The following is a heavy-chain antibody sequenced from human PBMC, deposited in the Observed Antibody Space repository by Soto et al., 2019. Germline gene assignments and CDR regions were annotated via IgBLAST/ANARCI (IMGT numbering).Heavy chain of an antibody. D-gene: IGHD3-9*01. CDR2: ISTDNGNT. CDR3: TRDAKYYDILTGYFVNDY. V-gene: IGHV1-18*01. CDR1: GYTFSNFG. Sequence: ASVKVSCKASGYTFSNFGISWVRQAPGQGLEWLGWISTDNGNTKSAQKFQGRVTMTADTAAATAYMELRSLRSDDTAVYFCTRDAKYYDILTGYFVNDYWGQGTLVTVSS. J-gene: IGHJ4*02.